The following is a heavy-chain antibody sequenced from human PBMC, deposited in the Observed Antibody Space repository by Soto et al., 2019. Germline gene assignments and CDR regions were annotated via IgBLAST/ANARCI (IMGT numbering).Heavy chain of an antibody. CDR2: ISGSGGST. CDR3: ARTKAETAGVDAFDI. D-gene: IGHD6-13*01. CDR1: GFTFSSYA. V-gene: IGHV3-23*01. Sequence: PGGSLRLSCAASGFTFSSYAMSWVRQAPGKGLEWVSAISGSGGSTYYSTSLKTRLTISKDTSKNQVVLTMTNMDPVDTATYYCARTKAETAGVDAFDIWGQGTMVTVSS. J-gene: IGHJ3*02.